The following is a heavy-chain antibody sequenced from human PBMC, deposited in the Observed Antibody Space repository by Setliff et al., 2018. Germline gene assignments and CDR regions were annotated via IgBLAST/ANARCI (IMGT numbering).Heavy chain of an antibody. V-gene: IGHV4-34*01. J-gene: IGHJ4*02. CDR1: GGSISSDYY. Sequence: SETLSLTCAVSGGSISSDYYWTWIRQPPGKGLEWVGEINHRGSTTYNPSLKSRVTISVDTSKDQFSLKVISMTAADTAVYYCARGRNIAARLLDSWGQGTLVTVSS. CDR2: INHRGST. D-gene: IGHD6-6*01. CDR3: ARGRNIAARLLDS.